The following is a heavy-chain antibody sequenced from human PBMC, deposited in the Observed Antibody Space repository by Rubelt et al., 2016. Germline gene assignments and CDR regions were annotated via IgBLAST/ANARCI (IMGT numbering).Heavy chain of an antibody. CDR1: GFSFSNNW. CDR3: ARDGGVRGSYSGGYGY. Sequence: EVQLLESGGGLVQPGGSLRLSCAASGFSFSNNWMHWVRQVPGKGLVWVSMISSSSSYMYYAESVKGRFTISRDNAKNSVYLQMNSLRVGDTAVYYCARDGGVRGSYSGGYGYWGQGTLVTVSS. J-gene: IGHJ4*02. D-gene: IGHD2-15*01. CDR2: ISSSSSYM. V-gene: IGHV3-21*02.